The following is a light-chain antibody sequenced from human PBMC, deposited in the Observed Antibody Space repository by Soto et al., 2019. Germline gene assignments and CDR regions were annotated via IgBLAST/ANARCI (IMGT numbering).Light chain of an antibody. J-gene: IGKJ4*01. CDR2: PAS. V-gene: IGKV1-9*01. CDR1: QGISSY. CDR3: QQLNSYPRLT. Sequence: DIQLTQSPSFLSASVGDRVTITCRARQGISSYLAWYQQKPGKAPKLMIYPASTLKSGVPSRFSGSGSGTEFTLTISSLQPEDFATYYCQQLNSYPRLTFGGGTKVEIK.